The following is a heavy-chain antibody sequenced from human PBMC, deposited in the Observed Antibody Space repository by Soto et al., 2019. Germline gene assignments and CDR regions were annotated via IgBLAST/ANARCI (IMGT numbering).Heavy chain of an antibody. J-gene: IGHJ4*02. D-gene: IGHD2-2*01. Sequence: SETLSLTCTVSGGSISSSSYYWGWIRQPPGKGLEWIGSIYYSGSTYYNPSLKSRVTISVDTSKNQFSLKLSSVTAADTAVYYCARGRSTSLEYYFDYWGQGTLVTVSS. CDR2: IYYSGST. CDR3: ARGRSTSLEYYFDY. V-gene: IGHV4-39*01. CDR1: GGSISSSSYY.